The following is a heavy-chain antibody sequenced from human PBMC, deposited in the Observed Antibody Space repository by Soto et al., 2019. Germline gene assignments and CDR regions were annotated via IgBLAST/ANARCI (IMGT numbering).Heavy chain of an antibody. D-gene: IGHD3-3*01. Sequence: SLRLSCAASGLTFSDYYMTWIRQAPGKGLEWVPYISSSGNIIYYGDSVKGRFTISRDNAKNSLYLQMSSLRADDTAVYYCARGHYDFWSGYFFDYWGRGTLVTVSS. J-gene: IGHJ4*02. CDR3: ARGHYDFWSGYFFDY. CDR2: ISSSGNII. CDR1: GLTFSDYY. V-gene: IGHV3-11*01.